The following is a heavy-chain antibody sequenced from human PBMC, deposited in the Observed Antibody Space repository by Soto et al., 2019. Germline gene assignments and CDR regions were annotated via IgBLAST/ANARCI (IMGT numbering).Heavy chain of an antibody. CDR1: GGTISSGGYS. CDR3: ARESLNDCWSGSGYFGMGV. CDR2: IYHSGST. V-gene: IGHV4-30-2*01. J-gene: IGHJ6*02. D-gene: IGHD3-3*01. Sequence: SYSMYITCAVCGGTISSGGYSWNWNRQPPGKGLEWIGNIYHSGSTYYNPSLKSRVTISVDRSKNRFSLNLSSVTAADTAVYYCARESLNDCWSGSGYFGMGVRGQGPTVTGS.